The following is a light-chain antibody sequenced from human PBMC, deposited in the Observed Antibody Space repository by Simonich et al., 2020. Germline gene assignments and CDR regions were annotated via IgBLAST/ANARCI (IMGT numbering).Light chain of an antibody. CDR2: EAS. V-gene: IGKV2-29*02. CDR3: MQGIHLPYT. J-gene: IGKJ2*01. CDR1: QSLLHSDGKTY. Sequence: DIVMTQTPLSLSVTPGQPASISCTSSQSLLHSDGKTYLYWYLQKPGQSPQLLIYEASSRCSGVPDRFSGSGSGTDFTLKISRVEAEDVGVYYCMQGIHLPYTFGQGTKLEIK.